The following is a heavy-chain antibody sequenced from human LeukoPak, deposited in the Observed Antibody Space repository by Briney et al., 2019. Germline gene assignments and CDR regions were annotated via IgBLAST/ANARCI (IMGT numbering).Heavy chain of an antibody. CDR3: ARDYTDAFDI. J-gene: IGHJ3*02. V-gene: IGHV1-46*01. Sequence: ASVKVSCKASGYTFTSYYMHWVRQAPGQGLEWMGIINPSGGSTSYAQKFQGRVTMTRDTSASIVYMELSSLRSEDTAVYYCARDYTDAFDIWGQGTMVTVSS. CDR2: INPSGGST. CDR1: GYTFTSYY. D-gene: IGHD3-16*01.